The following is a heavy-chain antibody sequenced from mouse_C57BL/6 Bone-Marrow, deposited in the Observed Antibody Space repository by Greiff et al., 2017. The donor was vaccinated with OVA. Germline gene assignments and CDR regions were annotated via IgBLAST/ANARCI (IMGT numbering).Heavy chain of an antibody. Sequence: VKLVESGAELAKPGASVKLSCKASGYTFTSYWMHWVKQRPGQGLEWIGYINPSSGYTKYNQKFNDKATLTADKSSSTAYMQLSSMTYEDSAVYYCARGEIVTTLYFDYWGQGTTLTVSS. J-gene: IGHJ2*01. D-gene: IGHD2-5*01. V-gene: IGHV1-7*01. CDR1: GYTFTSYW. CDR3: ARGEIVTTLYFDY. CDR2: INPSSGYT.